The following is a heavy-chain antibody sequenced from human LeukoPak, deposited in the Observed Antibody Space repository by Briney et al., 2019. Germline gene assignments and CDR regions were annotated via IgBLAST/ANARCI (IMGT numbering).Heavy chain of an antibody. CDR2: IKQDGSEK. J-gene: IGHJ5*02. CDR3: ARDKSPGGRSGGWFDP. Sequence: PGGSLRLSCAASGFIFSSYWMSWVRQAPGKGLEWVANIKQDGSEKYYVDSVKGRFTISRDNAKNSLYLQMNSLRAEDTAVYYCARDKSPGGRSGGWFDPWGQGTLVTVSS. D-gene: IGHD3-10*01. V-gene: IGHV3-7*01. CDR1: GFIFSSYW.